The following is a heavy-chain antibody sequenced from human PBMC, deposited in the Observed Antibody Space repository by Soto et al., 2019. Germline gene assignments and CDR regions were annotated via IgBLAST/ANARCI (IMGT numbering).Heavy chain of an antibody. Sequence: GWSLRLSCAASGFTFGSYSMNWVRQAPGKGLEWVSSISSSSYIYYADSVKGRFTISRDNAKNSLYLQMNSLRAEDTAVYYCARSTSHYWGQGTLVTVSS. CDR1: GFTFGSYS. CDR3: ARSTSHY. J-gene: IGHJ4*02. CDR2: ISSSSYI. V-gene: IGHV3-21*01.